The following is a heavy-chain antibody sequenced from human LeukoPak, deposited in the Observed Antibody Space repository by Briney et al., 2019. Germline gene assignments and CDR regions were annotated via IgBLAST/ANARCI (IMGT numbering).Heavy chain of an antibody. CDR2: ISSSSSYI. Sequence: TGGSLRLSCAASGFTFSSYSMNWVRQAPGKGLEWVSSISSSSSYIYYADSVKGRFTISRDNAKNSLYLQMNSLRAEDTAVYYCARGPLGEFDYWGQGTLVTVSS. V-gene: IGHV3-21*01. CDR1: GFTFSSYS. CDR3: ARGPLGEFDY. J-gene: IGHJ4*02. D-gene: IGHD2-21*01.